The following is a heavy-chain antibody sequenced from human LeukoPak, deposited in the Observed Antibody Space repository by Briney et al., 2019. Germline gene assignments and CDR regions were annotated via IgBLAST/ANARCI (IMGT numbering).Heavy chain of an antibody. D-gene: IGHD6-13*01. J-gene: IGHJ6*02. CDR1: GFTFSSYA. CDR3: AKDYGSSWDQDYYYYGMDV. CDR2: ISGSGGST. V-gene: IGHV3-23*01. Sequence: GGSLRLSCAASGFTFSSYAMSWVRQAPGKGLEWVSAISGSGGSTYYADSVKGRFTISRDNSKNTLYLQMNSLRAEDTAVYYCAKDYGSSWDQDYYYYGMDVWGQGTTVTVSS.